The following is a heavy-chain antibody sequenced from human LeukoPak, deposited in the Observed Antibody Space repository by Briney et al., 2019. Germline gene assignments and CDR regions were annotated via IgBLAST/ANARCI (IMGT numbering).Heavy chain of an antibody. CDR1: GFTFSSFA. J-gene: IGHJ4*02. CDR3: AKGGSSGWYKKNLDY. V-gene: IGHV3-23*01. Sequence: GGSLRLSCAASGFTFSSFAMSWVRQAPGKGLEWVSAISGSGGSTYSADSVKGRFTISRDNSKNTLYLQMNSLRAEDTAVYYCAKGGSSGWYKKNLDYWGQGTLVTVSS. CDR2: ISGSGGST. D-gene: IGHD6-19*01.